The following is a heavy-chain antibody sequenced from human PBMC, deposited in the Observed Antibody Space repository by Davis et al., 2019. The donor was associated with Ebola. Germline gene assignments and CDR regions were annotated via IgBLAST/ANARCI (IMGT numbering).Heavy chain of an antibody. J-gene: IGHJ6*02. CDR2: ISAYNGNT. V-gene: IGHV1-18*04. Sequence: ASVKVSCKASGYTFTGYYMHWVRQAPGQGLEWMGWISAYNGNTNYAQKLQGRVTMTTDTSTSTAYMELRSLRSDDTAVYYCARGGLSMMVVPRDYYYGMDDWGQGTTVTVSS. CDR1: GYTFTGYY. CDR3: ARGGLSMMVVPRDYYYGMDD. D-gene: IGHD2-21*01.